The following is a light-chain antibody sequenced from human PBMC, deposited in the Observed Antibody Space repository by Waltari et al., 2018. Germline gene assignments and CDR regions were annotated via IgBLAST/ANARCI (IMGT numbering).Light chain of an antibody. CDR3: QQYDNSWT. Sequence: DIQMTQSPSTLSASVGDRVSMTCRTSQSIANWLAWYQQKPGKAPKLLIAKTSLLESGVPSRFSGSGSGTEFNLTITTLQPDDFAAYYCQQYDNSWTFGQGTKVEIK. J-gene: IGKJ1*01. V-gene: IGKV1-5*03. CDR2: KTS. CDR1: QSIANW.